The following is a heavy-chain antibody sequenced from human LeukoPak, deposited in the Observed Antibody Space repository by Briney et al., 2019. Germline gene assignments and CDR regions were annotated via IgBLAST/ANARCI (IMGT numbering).Heavy chain of an antibody. D-gene: IGHD5-18*01. J-gene: IGHJ5*02. CDR2: IYYSGST. CDR3: ARGYSYGLYNWFDP. Sequence: PSETLSFTCTGYGCSISGYYWSWIRQPPGKGLEWMGYIYYSGSTNYNPSLKSRVTISVDTSKNQFSLKLSSVTAADTAVYYCARGYSYGLYNWFDPWGQGTLVTVSS. V-gene: IGHV4-59*01. CDR1: GCSISGYY.